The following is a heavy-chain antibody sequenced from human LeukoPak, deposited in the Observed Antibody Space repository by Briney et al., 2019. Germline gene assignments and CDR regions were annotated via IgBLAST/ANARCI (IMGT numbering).Heavy chain of an antibody. CDR1: GFTFSSYG. D-gene: IGHD5-24*01. CDR2: ISGSGGST. V-gene: IGHV3-23*01. Sequence: GGTLRLSCAASGFTFSSYGMSWVRQAPGKGLEWVSAISGSGGSTYYADSVKGRFTISRDYSKNTVYLQMNSLRAEDTAVYYCARSSRDGYNLIDYMDVWGQGTTVTVSS. J-gene: IGHJ6*03. CDR3: ARSSRDGYNLIDYMDV.